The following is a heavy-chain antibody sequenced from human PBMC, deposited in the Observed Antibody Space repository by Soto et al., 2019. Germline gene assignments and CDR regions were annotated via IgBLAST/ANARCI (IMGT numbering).Heavy chain of an antibody. J-gene: IGHJ3*01. CDR2: IHSDGSST. CDR1: GFTFNYYW. D-gene: IGHD2-21*02. V-gene: IGHV3-74*01. CDR3: ARGDKGGFDL. Sequence: EVQLVESEGGLVQRGGSLRLSCAASGFTFNYYWMHWVRQAPGQGLVWVSHIHSDGSSTTYADSVKGRFTISRDNAKNTLYLQMNSLRAEDTAVYYCARGDKGGFDLWGQGPTVTVSS.